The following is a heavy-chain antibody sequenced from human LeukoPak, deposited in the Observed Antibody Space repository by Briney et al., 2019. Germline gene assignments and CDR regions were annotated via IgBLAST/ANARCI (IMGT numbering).Heavy chain of an antibody. CDR1: GYTFTGYY. Sequence: ASVKVSCKASGYTFTGYYMHWVRQAPGQGLEWMGWINPNSGGTNYAQKFQGRVTMTRDTSISTAYMELSRLRSDDTAVYYCARDRPIAARRINDYWGQGTLVTVSS. D-gene: IGHD6-6*01. CDR2: INPNSGGT. V-gene: IGHV1-2*02. CDR3: ARDRPIAARRINDY. J-gene: IGHJ4*02.